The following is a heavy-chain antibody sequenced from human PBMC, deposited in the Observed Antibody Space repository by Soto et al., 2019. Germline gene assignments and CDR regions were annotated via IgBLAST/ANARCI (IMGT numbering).Heavy chain of an antibody. Sequence: GASVKVSCKASGYTFTSYYMHWVRQAPGQGLEWMGIINPSGGSTSYAQKFQGRVTMTRDESTSTAYMELSSLRSEDTAVYYCARYAAAGTFFDYWGQGTLVTVSS. V-gene: IGHV1-46*01. CDR1: GYTFTSYY. CDR2: INPSGGST. D-gene: IGHD6-13*01. J-gene: IGHJ4*02. CDR3: ARYAAAGTFFDY.